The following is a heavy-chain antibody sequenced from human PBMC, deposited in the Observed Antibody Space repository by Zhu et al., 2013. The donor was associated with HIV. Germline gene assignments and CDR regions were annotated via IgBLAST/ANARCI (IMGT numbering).Heavy chain of an antibody. CDR3: ARGGLWSGSLYYFDY. CDR2: ISAYIDKT. J-gene: IGHJ4*02. D-gene: IGHD3-3*01. V-gene: IGHV1-18*01. CDR1: GYTFTSFG. Sequence: QVQLVQSGAEVKKPGASVKVSCKASGYTFTSFGISWVRQAPGQGLEWMGWISAYIDKTDYAPKFHGRVTMTTDTSTNTAYMDLRSLRPDDTAVYYCARGGLWSGSLYYFDYWGQGTLVTVSS.